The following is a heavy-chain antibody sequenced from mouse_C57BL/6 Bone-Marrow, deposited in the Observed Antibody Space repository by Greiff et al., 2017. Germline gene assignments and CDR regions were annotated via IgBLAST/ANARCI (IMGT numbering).Heavy chain of an antibody. V-gene: IGHV5-12*01. J-gene: IGHJ3*01. Sequence: EVQGVESGGGLVQPGGSLKLSCAASGFTFSDYYMYWVRQTPEKRLEWVAYLSNGGGSTYYPDTVKGRFTISRDNAKNTLYLQMSRLKSEDTAMYYCARQDEGRFAYWGQGTLVTVSA. CDR1: GFTFSDYY. CDR2: LSNGGGST. CDR3: ARQDEGRFAY.